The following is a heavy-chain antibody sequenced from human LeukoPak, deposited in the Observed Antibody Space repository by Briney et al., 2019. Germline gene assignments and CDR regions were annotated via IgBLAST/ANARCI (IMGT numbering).Heavy chain of an antibody. CDR3: ARDVEQLGFDY. CDR1: GGSISSGGYY. Sequence: PSQTLSLTCTVSGGSISSGGYYWSWIRQHPGKDLEWIGYIYYSGSTYYNPSPKSRVTISVDTSKNQFSLKLSSVTAADTAVYYCARDVEQLGFDYWGQGTLVAVSS. CDR2: IYYSGST. J-gene: IGHJ4*02. V-gene: IGHV4-31*03. D-gene: IGHD6-13*01.